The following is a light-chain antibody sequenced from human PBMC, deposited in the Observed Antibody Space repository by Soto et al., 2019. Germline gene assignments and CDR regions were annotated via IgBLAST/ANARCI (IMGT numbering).Light chain of an antibody. V-gene: IGKV3-20*01. CDR1: QRVNSSY. J-gene: IGKJ2*01. CDR3: QHYVNSPVT. CDR2: GAS. Sequence: EIVLTQSPDTLYLSPGEGATLFCRASQRVNSSYLAWYQQKPGQAPRLLISGASDRATGVPARVSGSGYGTDFTLTISRLVPEDFAVYYCQHYVNSPVTFGQGTKLQIK.